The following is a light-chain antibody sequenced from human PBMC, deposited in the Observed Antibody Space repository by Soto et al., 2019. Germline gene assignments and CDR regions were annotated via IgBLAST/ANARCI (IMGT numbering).Light chain of an antibody. CDR2: GNS. CDR3: QSDDSSLGGGV. Sequence: QAVVTQPPSVSGAPGQRVTISCTESTSNIGAGYDVHWYQQLPGTAPKLLIYGNSNRPSGVPDRFSGSKSGTSASLAITGLEAEEEADYCCQSDDSSLGGGVFGGGTKLTVL. V-gene: IGLV1-40*01. J-gene: IGLJ3*02. CDR1: TSNIGAGYD.